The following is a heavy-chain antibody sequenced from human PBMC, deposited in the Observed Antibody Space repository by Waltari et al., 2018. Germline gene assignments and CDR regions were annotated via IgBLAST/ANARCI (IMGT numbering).Heavy chain of an antibody. CDR2: VSASGGAT. CDR1: GFPFSNYA. V-gene: IGHV3-23*01. Sequence: EVQLLESGGALVQLGGSLRLSCAPSGFPFSNYAMNWVRQAPGKWLEWVSGVSASGGATYYTVSVKGRFTVSRDNAKNTLYLQMNSLRVEDTAFYYCTKGIDHWGQGTLVTVSS. CDR3: TKGIDH. J-gene: IGHJ4*02.